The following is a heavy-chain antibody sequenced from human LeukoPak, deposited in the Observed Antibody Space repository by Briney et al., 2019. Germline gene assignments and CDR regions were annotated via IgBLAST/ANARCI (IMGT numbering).Heavy chain of an antibody. D-gene: IGHD1-26*01. Sequence: SETLSLTCTVSGGSISSYYWSWIRQPPGKGLEWIGYIYYSGRPNYNPSLKSRVTISVDTSKNQFSLKLSSVTAADTAVYYCARGGGSYYPAFDYWGQGTLVTVSS. CDR2: IYYSGRP. V-gene: IGHV4-59*01. CDR3: ARGGGSYYPAFDY. CDR1: GGSISSYY. J-gene: IGHJ4*02.